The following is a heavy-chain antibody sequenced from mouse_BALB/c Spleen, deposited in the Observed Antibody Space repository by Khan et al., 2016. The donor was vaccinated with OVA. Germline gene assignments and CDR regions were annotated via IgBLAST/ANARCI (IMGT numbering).Heavy chain of an antibody. CDR1: GFNIKDTY. V-gene: IGHV14-3*02. D-gene: IGHD1-1*01. CDR3: VILLSRLYGSGWFVY. J-gene: IGHJ3*01. CDR2: IDPANGET. Sequence: VQLQQPGAELVKPGASVKLSCTAAGFNIKDTYIHWVKQRPEQGLEWIGRIDPANGETKNDPKFQDKATLTADTSSNTAYLQLSSLTSEDTAVYDCVILLSRLYGSGWFVYLCHGTLVTVSA.